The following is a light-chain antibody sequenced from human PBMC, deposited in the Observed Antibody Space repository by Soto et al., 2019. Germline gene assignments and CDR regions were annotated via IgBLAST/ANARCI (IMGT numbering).Light chain of an antibody. Sequence: EIAMTQIAPSLSVTPGQPAAISCKSSQSLLHSDGKTYLHWFLQKPGQSPQLIIHGVSTRFSGVPERFSGSGSGTDFTLNISRVEAEDVGVYFLMQNVQFPYTFGQGTKLE. CDR2: GVS. CDR3: MQNVQFPYT. V-gene: IGKV2-29*02. CDR1: QSLLHSDGKTY. J-gene: IGKJ2*01.